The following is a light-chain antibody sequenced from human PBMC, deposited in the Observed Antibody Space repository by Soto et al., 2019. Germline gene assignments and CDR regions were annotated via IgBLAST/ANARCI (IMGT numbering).Light chain of an antibody. V-gene: IGKV3-11*01. J-gene: IGKJ4*01. CDR1: QSVSSY. CDR2: DAS. Sequence: DIVLTQSPATLSLSPGERATLSCRASQSVSSYLAWYRQKPGQAPRLLIYDASNWATGIPARFSGSGSGTDFTLTISSLEPEDFAVYYCQQRSNWPPITFGGGTKVEIK. CDR3: QQRSNWPPIT.